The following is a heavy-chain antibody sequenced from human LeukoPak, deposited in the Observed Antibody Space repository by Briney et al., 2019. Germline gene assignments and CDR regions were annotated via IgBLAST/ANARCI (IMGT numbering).Heavy chain of an antibody. V-gene: IGHV3-53*01. CDR1: GFTVSSNY. J-gene: IGHJ5*02. D-gene: IGHD2-2*02. CDR3: ARDCSSTSCYTWRWFDP. Sequence: GGSLRLSCAASGFTVSSNYMSWVRQAPGKGLEWVSVIYSGGSTYYADSVKGRFTISRDNSKNTLYLQMNSLRAEDTAVYYCARDCSSTSCYTWRWFDPWGQGTLVTVSS. CDR2: IYSGGST.